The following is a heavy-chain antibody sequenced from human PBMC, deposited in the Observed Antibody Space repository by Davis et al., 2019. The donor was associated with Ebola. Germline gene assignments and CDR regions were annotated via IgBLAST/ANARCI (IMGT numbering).Heavy chain of an antibody. J-gene: IGHJ4*02. CDR2: ISTNGENT. V-gene: IGHV3-64D*06. CDR1: GFTFSSYA. CDR3: VKDRFTVVVVHGGFDY. D-gene: IGHD2-15*01. Sequence: GESLKISCSASGFTFSSYAMHWVRQAPGKGLQSVARISTNGENTYYADSVKGRFTISRDNSKDTLYLQMRNLRIDDTAAYYCVKDRFTVVVVHGGFDYWGQGTLVTVSS.